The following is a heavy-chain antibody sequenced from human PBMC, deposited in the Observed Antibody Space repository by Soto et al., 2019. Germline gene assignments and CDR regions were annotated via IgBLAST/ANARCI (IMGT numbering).Heavy chain of an antibody. Sequence: GSLRLSCAASGFTFSSYAMSWVRQAPGKGLEWVSAISGSGGSTYYADSVKGRFTISRDNSKNTLYLQMNSLRAEDTAVYYCAHWGIAACHAIDYWGQGTLVTVSS. J-gene: IGHJ4*02. CDR2: ISGSGGST. CDR1: GFTFSSYA. CDR3: AHWGIAACHAIDY. V-gene: IGHV3-23*01. D-gene: IGHD6-13*01.